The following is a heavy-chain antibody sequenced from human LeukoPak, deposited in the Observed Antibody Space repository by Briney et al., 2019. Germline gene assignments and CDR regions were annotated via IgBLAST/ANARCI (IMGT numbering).Heavy chain of an antibody. Sequence: ASVKVSCKASGYTFTSYGISWVRQAPGQGLEWMGWISAYSGNTNYAQKLQGRVTMTTDTSTSTAYMELRSLRSDDTAVYYCARGGGWYYDFWSGYYSLDYWGQGTLVTVSS. CDR2: ISAYSGNT. D-gene: IGHD3-3*01. CDR1: GYTFTSYG. J-gene: IGHJ4*02. CDR3: ARGGGWYYDFWSGYYSLDY. V-gene: IGHV1-18*01.